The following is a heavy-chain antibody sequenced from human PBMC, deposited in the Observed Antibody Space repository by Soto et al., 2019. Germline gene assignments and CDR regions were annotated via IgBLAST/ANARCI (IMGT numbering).Heavy chain of an antibody. Sequence: QVQLVESGGGVVQPGRSLRLSCAASGFTFSSYGMHWVRQAPGKGLEWVAVIWYDGSNKYYADSVKGRFTISRDNSKNPLYLQMNSLRAEDTAVYYCARDRGYCTNGVCYTFAYWGQGTLVTVSS. CDR1: GFTFSSYG. D-gene: IGHD2-8*01. J-gene: IGHJ4*02. V-gene: IGHV3-33*01. CDR2: IWYDGSNK. CDR3: ARDRGYCTNGVCYTFAY.